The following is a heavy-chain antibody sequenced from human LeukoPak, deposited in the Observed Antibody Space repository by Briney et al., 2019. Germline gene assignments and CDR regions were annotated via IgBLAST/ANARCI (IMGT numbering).Heavy chain of an antibody. D-gene: IGHD5-12*01. Sequence: GRSLRLSCAASGFTFSSYGMHWVRQAPGKGLEWVAVIWYDGSNKYYADSVKGRFTISRDNSKNMLYLQMNSLRAEDTAVYYCATYSGYDPINYWGQGTLVTVSS. CDR2: IWYDGSNK. CDR3: ATYSGYDPINY. CDR1: GFTFSSYG. J-gene: IGHJ4*02. V-gene: IGHV3-33*01.